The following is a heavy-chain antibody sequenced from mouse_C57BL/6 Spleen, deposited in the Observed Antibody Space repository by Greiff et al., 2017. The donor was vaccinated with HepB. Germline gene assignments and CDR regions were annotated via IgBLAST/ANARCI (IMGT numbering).Heavy chain of an antibody. D-gene: IGHD1-1*01. CDR2: IYPGNSDT. V-gene: IGHV1-5*01. J-gene: IGHJ2*01. CDR3: TRADYYGSPYYFDY. Sequence: VQLQQSGTVLARPGASVKMSCKTSGYTFTSYWMHWVKQRPGQGLEWIGAIYPGNSDTSYNQKFKGKAKLTAVTSASTAYMELSSLTNEDSAVYYCTRADYYGSPYYFDYWGQGTTLTVSS. CDR1: GYTFTSYW.